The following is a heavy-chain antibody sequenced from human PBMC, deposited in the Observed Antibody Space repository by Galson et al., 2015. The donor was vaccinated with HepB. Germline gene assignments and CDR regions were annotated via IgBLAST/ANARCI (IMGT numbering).Heavy chain of an antibody. CDR1: GFTFSSYS. CDR3: ARAYSGSYRSPKFLNWFDP. V-gene: IGHV3-48*02. J-gene: IGHJ5*02. Sequence: SLRLSCAASGFTFSSYSMNWVRQAPGKGLEWVSYISSSSSTIYYADSVKGRFTISRDNAKNSLYLQMNSLRDEDTAVYYCARAYSGSYRSPKFLNWFDPWAREPWSPSPQ. CDR2: ISSSSSTI. D-gene: IGHD1-26*01.